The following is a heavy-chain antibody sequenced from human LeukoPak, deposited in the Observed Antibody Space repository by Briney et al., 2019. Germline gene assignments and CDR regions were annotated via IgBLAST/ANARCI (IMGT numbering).Heavy chain of an antibody. Sequence: GGSLRLSCAASGFTFSNYGMHWVRQAPGKGLEWVAVIWFDGSNKYYTDSVKGRLTISRDNAENTLYLQMNSLRAEDTAVYYCARGYGGKTATWYLDLWGRGTLVTVSS. CDR2: IWFDGSNK. D-gene: IGHD4-23*01. CDR3: ARGYGGKTATWYLDL. J-gene: IGHJ2*01. CDR1: GFTFSNYG. V-gene: IGHV3-33*01.